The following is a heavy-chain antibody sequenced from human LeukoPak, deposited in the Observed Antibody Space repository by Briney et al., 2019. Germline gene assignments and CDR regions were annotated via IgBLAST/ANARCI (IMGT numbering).Heavy chain of an antibody. D-gene: IGHD5-18*01. V-gene: IGHV1-2*06. CDR3: ARGEWLLHY. CDR2: INHNSGGT. Sequence: ASVKVSCKASGYTFTDYYIHWVRQAPGQGLEWMGRINHNSGGTNSAQKFQGRVTMTRDTSISTAYMELSRLRSDDTAVYYCARGEWLLHYWGQGILVTVSS. J-gene: IGHJ4*02. CDR1: GYTFTDYY.